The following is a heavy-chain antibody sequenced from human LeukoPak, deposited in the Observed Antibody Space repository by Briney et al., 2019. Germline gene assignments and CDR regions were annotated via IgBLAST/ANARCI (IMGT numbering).Heavy chain of an antibody. D-gene: IGHD6-19*01. CDR1: GYTFINYT. V-gene: IGHV1-3*01. CDR2: INGGKGNT. Sequence: GASVKVSCKASGYTFINYTIHWLRQAPGQRLEWMGRINGGKGNTKYSQKFQDRVTMTRNTSITTAYMELSSLRSEDTAVYYCARGGILTVAGSLDYWGQGTLVTVSS. J-gene: IGHJ4*02. CDR3: ARGGILTVAGSLDY.